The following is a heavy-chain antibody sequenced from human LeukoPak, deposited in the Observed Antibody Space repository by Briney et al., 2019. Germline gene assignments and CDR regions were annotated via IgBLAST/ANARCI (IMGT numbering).Heavy chain of an antibody. CDR3: ARAGMSPPHYFFDY. CDR2: IYSGST. J-gene: IGHJ4*01. CDR1: GGSISNINYY. Sequence: SETLSLTCAVSGGSISNINYYWGWIRQPPGKGLEWIGSIYSGSTYYNPSLKSRFTISVDTSKNQFSLKESSVTAADTAVYYCARAGMSPPHYFFDYWGQGTLVTVSS. V-gene: IGHV4-39*07.